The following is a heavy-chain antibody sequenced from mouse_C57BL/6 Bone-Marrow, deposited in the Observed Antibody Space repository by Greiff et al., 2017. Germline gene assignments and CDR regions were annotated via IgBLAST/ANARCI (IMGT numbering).Heavy chain of an antibody. J-gene: IGHJ2*01. CDR2: IYPGDGDT. CDR3: ASLDVPY. CDR1: GYAFSSSW. Sequence: QVQLQQSGPELVKPGASVKISCKASGYAFSSSWMNWVKQRPGKGLEWIGRIYPGDGDTNYNGKFKGKATLTADKSSSTAYMQLSSLTSEDSAVYFCASLDVPYWGQGTTLTVSS. V-gene: IGHV1-82*01.